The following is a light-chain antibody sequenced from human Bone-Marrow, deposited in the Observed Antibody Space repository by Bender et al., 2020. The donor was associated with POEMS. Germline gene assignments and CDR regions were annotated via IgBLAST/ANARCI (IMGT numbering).Light chain of an antibody. CDR3: VAWDASLNGWV. Sequence: QSALTQPASVSGSPGQSITISCTGTSSDVGGYDYVSWYQQHPGKAPKLLIYEVTKRPSGVPDRFSGSKSGNTASLTVSGLQAEDEADYFCVAWDASLNGWVFGGGTKLTVL. CDR2: EVT. J-gene: IGLJ3*02. CDR1: SSDVGGYDY. V-gene: IGLV2-8*01.